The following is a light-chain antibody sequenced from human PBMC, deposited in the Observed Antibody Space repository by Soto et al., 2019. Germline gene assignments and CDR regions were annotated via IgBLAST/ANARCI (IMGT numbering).Light chain of an antibody. V-gene: IGKV1-5*01. Sequence: DIQMTQSPSTLSASVGDRVTITCRASQSISTWLAWYQQKPGKAPKLLIYDGSSLESGVPSRFSGSGSGAEFTLSISSLQPDDFATYFCQQYYSYSTFGQGTKVDIK. CDR2: DGS. CDR1: QSISTW. CDR3: QQYYSYST. J-gene: IGKJ1*01.